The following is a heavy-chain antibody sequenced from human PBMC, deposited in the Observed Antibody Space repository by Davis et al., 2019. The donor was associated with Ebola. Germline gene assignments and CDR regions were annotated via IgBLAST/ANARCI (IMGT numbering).Heavy chain of an antibody. J-gene: IGHJ6*03. CDR1: GFTFSSYA. Sequence: GGSLRLSCAASGFTFSSYAMHWVRQAPGKGLEWVAVISNDGNNKYYADSVKGRFTIFRDNSKNTLFLQLNTLTLEDTVVYSCARDMVATEFYYYYYYMDVWGKGTTVTVSS. CDR2: ISNDGNNK. V-gene: IGHV3-30-3*01. CDR3: ARDMVATEFYYYYYYMDV. D-gene: IGHD5-12*01.